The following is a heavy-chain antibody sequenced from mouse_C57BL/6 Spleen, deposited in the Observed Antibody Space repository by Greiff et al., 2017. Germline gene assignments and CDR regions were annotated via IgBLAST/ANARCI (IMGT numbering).Heavy chain of an antibody. Sequence: EVQLQQSGPELVKPGASVKMSCKASGYTFTDYNMHWVKQSHGKSLEWIGYINPNNGGTSYNQKFKGKATLTVNKSSSTAYMELRSLTSEDSAVYYCARSWPAQGYYAMDYWGQGTSVTVSA. CDR3: ARSWPAQGYYAMDY. D-gene: IGHD3-2*02. J-gene: IGHJ4*01. CDR2: INPNNGGT. CDR1: GYTFTDYN. V-gene: IGHV1-22*01.